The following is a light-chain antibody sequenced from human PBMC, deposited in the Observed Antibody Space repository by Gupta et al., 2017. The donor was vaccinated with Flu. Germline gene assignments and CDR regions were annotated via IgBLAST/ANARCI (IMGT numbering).Light chain of an antibody. Sequence: SYELPQPPSVSVSPGQTARITCSGDALPNQFAYWYQQKPGQAPVLVVRKDSERPSGISDRFSGFTSGTTVTLTISGVQAEDEADYYCQSADSTETYVVFGGGTKLTVL. CDR3: QSADSTETYVV. CDR2: KDS. J-gene: IGLJ2*01. V-gene: IGLV3-25*03. CDR1: ALPNQF.